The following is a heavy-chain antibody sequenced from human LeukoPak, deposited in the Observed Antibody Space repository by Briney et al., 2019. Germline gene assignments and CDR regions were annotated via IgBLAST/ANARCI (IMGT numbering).Heavy chain of an antibody. CDR2: ISSSGSTI. CDR1: GFTFSNYE. V-gene: IGHV3-48*03. D-gene: IGHD4-17*01. Sequence: GGSLRLSCAASGFTFSNYEMNWVRQAPGKGLEWVSYISSSGSTIYDADSVKGRFAISRDNAKNSLYLQMNSLRAEDTAVYYCARFMVTTSFYNYGMDVWGQGITVTVSS. J-gene: IGHJ6*02. CDR3: ARFMVTTSFYNYGMDV.